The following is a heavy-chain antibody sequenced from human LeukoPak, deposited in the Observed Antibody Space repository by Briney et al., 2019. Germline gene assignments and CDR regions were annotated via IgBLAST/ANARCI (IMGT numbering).Heavy chain of an antibody. Sequence: GESLKISCKGSGYSFTSYWIGWVRQMPGKGLEWMGIIYPGDSDTRYSPSFQGQVTISADKSISTAYLQWSSLKASDTAMYYCAIWKGYYDSSGYTGPYWFDPWGQGTLVTVSS. J-gene: IGHJ5*02. V-gene: IGHV5-51*01. CDR1: GYSFTSYW. D-gene: IGHD3-22*01. CDR2: IYPGDSDT. CDR3: AIWKGYYDSSGYTGPYWFDP.